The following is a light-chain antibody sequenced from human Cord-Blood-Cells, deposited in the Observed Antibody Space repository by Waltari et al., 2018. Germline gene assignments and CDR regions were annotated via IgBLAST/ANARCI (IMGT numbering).Light chain of an antibody. J-gene: IGKJ5*01. V-gene: IGKV2-28*01. CDR3: MQALQTPIT. CDR1: QSLLHSNGYTY. Sequence: DIVMTQSPLSLPVTPGEPASISCRSSQSLLHSNGYTYFDWYLQKPGQSPQLLIYLGSNRASGVPDRFSGSGSGTDCTLKISRVEAEDVGVYYCMQALQTPITFGQGTRLEIK. CDR2: LGS.